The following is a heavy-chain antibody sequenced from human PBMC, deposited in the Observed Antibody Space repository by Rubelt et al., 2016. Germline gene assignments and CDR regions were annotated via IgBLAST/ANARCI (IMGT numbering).Heavy chain of an antibody. CDR2: VFYTGSA. V-gene: IGHV4-59*08. Sequence: QVQLQESGPGLVKPSETLSLTCTVSGGSISSYSWSWIRQPPGKGLEWIGYVFYTGSANYNPSLKSRVTISVDTSRNQFSLKLSSWTAADTAVYYCATGTTVTTGLAYWGQGTLVTVSS. D-gene: IGHD4-17*01. CDR1: GGSISSYS. CDR3: ATGTTVTTGLAY. J-gene: IGHJ4*02.